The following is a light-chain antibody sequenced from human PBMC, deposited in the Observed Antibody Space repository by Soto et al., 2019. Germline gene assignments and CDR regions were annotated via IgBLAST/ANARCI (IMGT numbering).Light chain of an antibody. CDR2: GVT. CDR3: SSYTTITTLV. J-gene: IGLJ3*02. Sequence: QSALTQPASVSGSPGQSITISCTGTSSDVGAYDYVSWYQQHPGKAPKLLIYGVTSRRPGVSDRFSGSKSGNTASLTISGLQADDEADYYCSSYTTITTLVFGGGTMLTVL. V-gene: IGLV2-14*01. CDR1: SSDVGAYDY.